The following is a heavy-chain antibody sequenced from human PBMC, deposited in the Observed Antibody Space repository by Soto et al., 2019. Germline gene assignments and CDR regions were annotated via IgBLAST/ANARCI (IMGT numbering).Heavy chain of an antibody. CDR2: INHSGST. D-gene: IGHD3-9*01. V-gene: IGHV4-34*01. Sequence: QVQLQQWGAGLLKPSETLSLTCAVYGGSFSGYYWSWIRQPPGKGLEWFGEINHSGSTNYNPSLKSRVTLSVDMSQNQFSLKLRSVTAADTTVYYCARRALRYFDPYYFDYWGQGSLVTVSS. CDR1: GGSFSGYY. J-gene: IGHJ4*02. CDR3: ARRALRYFDPYYFDY.